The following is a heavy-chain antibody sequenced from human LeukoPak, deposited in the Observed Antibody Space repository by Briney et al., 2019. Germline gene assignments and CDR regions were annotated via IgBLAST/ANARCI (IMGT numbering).Heavy chain of an antibody. D-gene: IGHD3-22*01. CDR1: GGSISSYY. V-gene: IGHV4-4*07. Sequence: ETLSLTCTVSGGSISSYYWSWIRQPAGKGLEWIGRIYTSGSTNYNPSLKSRVTMSVDTSKNQFSLKLSSVTAADTAVYYCARGYYYDSSGYLYYFDYWGQGTLVTVSS. J-gene: IGHJ4*02. CDR3: ARGYYYDSSGYLYYFDY. CDR2: IYTSGST.